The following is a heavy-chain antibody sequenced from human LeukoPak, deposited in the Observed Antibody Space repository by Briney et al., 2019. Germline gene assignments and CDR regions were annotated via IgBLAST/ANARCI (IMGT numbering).Heavy chain of an antibody. CDR2: IDPGDSYA. J-gene: IGHJ3*02. D-gene: IGHD2-21*02. CDR3: ARDCGGDCHDAFDI. V-gene: IGHV5-10-1*04. Sequence: GESLRISCKGSGYSFTSYWLSWVRQMPGKGLEWMGRIDPGDSYAQYSPSFQGQVTISADKSISTAYLQWSSLKTSDTAMYYCARDCGGDCHDAFDIWGQGTMVTVSS. CDR1: GYSFTSYW.